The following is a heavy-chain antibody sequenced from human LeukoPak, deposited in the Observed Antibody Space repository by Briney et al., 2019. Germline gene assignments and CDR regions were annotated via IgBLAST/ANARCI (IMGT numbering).Heavy chain of an antibody. CDR3: ARDSPTAGIGFDI. V-gene: IGHV3-48*01. CDR1: GFTFSGYS. J-gene: IGHJ3*02. Sequence: GRSLRLSCAASGFTFSGYSMNWVRQAPGKGLEWVSYISSSSATIYYTDSVKGRFTISRDNAKNSLFLQMNSLRAEDTAVYYCARDSPTAGIGFDIWGQGTLVTVSS. CDR2: ISSSSATI. D-gene: IGHD1-1*01.